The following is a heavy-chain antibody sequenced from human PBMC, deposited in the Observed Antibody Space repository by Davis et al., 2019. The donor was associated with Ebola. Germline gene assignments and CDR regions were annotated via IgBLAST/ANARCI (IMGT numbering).Heavy chain of an antibody. J-gene: IGHJ4*02. V-gene: IGHV3-23*01. CDR2: ISGSGGST. CDR1: GFTFSSYS. CDR3: AKNRVAWTAMSDFDF. D-gene: IGHD2-21*02. Sequence: PGGSLRLSCAASGFTFSSYSMNWVRQAPGKGLEWVSAISGSGGSTYYADSVKGRFTISRDNSKNTLYLQMNSLRAEDTAVYYCAKNRVAWTAMSDFDFWGQGTLVTVSS.